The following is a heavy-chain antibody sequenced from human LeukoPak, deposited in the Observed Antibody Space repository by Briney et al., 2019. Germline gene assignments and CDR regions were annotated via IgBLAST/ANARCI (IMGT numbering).Heavy chain of an antibody. CDR2: ISGSGGST. Sequence: PGGSLTLSCAASGFTFSSYAMSWVRQAPGKGLECVSAISGSGGSTYYADSVKGRFTISRDNSKNPLSLQMNSLRAEDTAVYFCARRYSYGYDLDYWGQGTLVTVSS. J-gene: IGHJ4*02. D-gene: IGHD5-18*01. CDR1: GFTFSSYA. V-gene: IGHV3-23*01. CDR3: ARRYSYGYDLDY.